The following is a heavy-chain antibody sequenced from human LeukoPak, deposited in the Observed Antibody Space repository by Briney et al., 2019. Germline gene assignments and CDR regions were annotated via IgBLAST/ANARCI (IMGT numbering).Heavy chain of an antibody. V-gene: IGHV4-34*01. Sequence: SETLSLTCAVYGGSFSGFYWSWIRQPPGKVLEWIGEINHSGSTNYNPSLKSRVTISVDTPKNQLSLKLSSVTAADTAVYYCARVGVFSSSWLLHWGQGTLVTVSS. D-gene: IGHD6-13*01. CDR1: GGSFSGFY. CDR2: INHSGST. J-gene: IGHJ4*02. CDR3: ARVGVFSSSWLLH.